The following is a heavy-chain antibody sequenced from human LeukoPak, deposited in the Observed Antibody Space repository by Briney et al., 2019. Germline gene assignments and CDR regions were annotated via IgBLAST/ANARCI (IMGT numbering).Heavy chain of an antibody. J-gene: IGHJ3*02. Sequence: SETLSLTCTVSGASITTYYWSWIRQSPGKGLEWMGYMYDSGSTNYNPSLKGRVTISVDTSKNQFSLKLSSVTAADTAVYYCANIRGRQAFEIWGQGTMVTVSS. V-gene: IGHV4-59*01. CDR2: MYDSGST. CDR3: ANIRGRQAFEI. D-gene: IGHD1-26*01. CDR1: GASITTYY.